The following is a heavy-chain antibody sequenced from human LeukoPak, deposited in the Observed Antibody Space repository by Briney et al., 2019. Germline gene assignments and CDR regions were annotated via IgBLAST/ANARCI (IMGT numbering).Heavy chain of an antibody. D-gene: IGHD3-9*01. V-gene: IGHV3-21*01. CDR1: GFTFSSYS. Sequence: GGSMRLSCAASGFTFSSYSMNRVRQAPGKGLEWVSSISSSSSYIYYADSVKGRFTISRDNAKNSLYLQMNSLRAEDAAVYYCARGSDILTGYYDYWGQGTLVTVSS. J-gene: IGHJ4*02. CDR3: ARGSDILTGYYDY. CDR2: ISSSSSYI.